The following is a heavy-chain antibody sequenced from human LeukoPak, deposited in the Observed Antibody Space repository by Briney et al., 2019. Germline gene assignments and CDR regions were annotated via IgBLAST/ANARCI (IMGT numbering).Heavy chain of an antibody. D-gene: IGHD6-19*01. CDR1: GFTFSSYA. V-gene: IGHV3-23*01. CDR3: ARDSSGWYDY. J-gene: IGHJ4*02. Sequence: GGSLRLSCTASGFTFSSYAMSWVRQAPGKGLEWVSTISSSTDSTYYADSVKGRFTISRDNSKNTLYLQMNSLTAEDTAVYYCARDSSGWYDYWGQGTLVTVSS. CDR2: ISSSTDST.